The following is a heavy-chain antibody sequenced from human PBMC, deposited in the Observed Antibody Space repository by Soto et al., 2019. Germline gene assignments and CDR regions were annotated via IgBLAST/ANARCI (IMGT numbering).Heavy chain of an antibody. CDR3: ARHGSNTGSYSEYFKH. CDR2: IYYSGNT. J-gene: IGHJ1*01. D-gene: IGHD1-26*01. V-gene: IGHV4-39*01. CDR1: GASISSLY. Sequence: SETLSLTCTVSGASISSLYWSWLRQPPGKELEWIGSIYYSGNTYYSPSLESRVTISVDTSKNQFSLNLNSVTAADTAVYFCARHGSNTGSYSEYFKHWGQGSLVTVSS.